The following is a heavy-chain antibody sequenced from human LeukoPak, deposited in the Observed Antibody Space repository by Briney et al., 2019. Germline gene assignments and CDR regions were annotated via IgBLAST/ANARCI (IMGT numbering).Heavy chain of an antibody. D-gene: IGHD5-18*01. CDR1: GYTVTSYD. J-gene: IGHJ4*02. V-gene: IGHV1-46*01. CDR2: SNPSGGST. Sequence: ASVKASCKAAGYTVTSYDMHFARQAPGQGLQWMGRSNPSGGSTSYAQKFQGRVTMTRDMSTSTVYMALSSLRSEDTAVYYCARYDGAMVNFDYWGQGNLVTVSS. CDR3: ARYDGAMVNFDY.